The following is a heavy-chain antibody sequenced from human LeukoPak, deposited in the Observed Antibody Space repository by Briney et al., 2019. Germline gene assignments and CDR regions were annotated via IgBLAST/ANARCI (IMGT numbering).Heavy chain of an antibody. Sequence: GGSLRLSCAASGFTFSNAWMSWVRQAPGKGLEWVANINQDGSQRHYVDSVKGRFTISRDNAKNLLYLQMNSLGAEDTAVYYCVRGGYSSFDYWGQGALVTVSS. V-gene: IGHV3-7*01. CDR3: VRGGYSSFDY. J-gene: IGHJ4*02. D-gene: IGHD3-10*01. CDR2: INQDGSQR. CDR1: GFTFSNAW.